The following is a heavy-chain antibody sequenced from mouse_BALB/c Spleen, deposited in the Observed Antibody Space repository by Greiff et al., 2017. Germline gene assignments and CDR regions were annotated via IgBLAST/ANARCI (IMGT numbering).Heavy chain of an antibody. CDR1: GYTFTDYW. CDR3: ARITTAHAMDY. V-gene: IGHV1-69*01. CDR2: IDTSDSYT. Sequence: QVQLQQPGAELVMPGASVKMSCKASGYTFTDYWMHWVKQRPGQGLEWIGAIDTSDSYTSYNQKFKGKATLTVDESSSTAYMQLSSLTSEDSAVYYCARITTAHAMDYWGQGTSVTVSS. D-gene: IGHD1-2*01. J-gene: IGHJ4*01.